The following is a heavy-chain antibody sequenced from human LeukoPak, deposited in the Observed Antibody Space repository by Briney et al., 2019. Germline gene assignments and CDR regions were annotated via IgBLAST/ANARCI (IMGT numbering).Heavy chain of an antibody. CDR3: ARDSSGYQ. V-gene: IGHV3-7*01. J-gene: IGHJ4*02. CDR1: GFACSSYA. Sequence: PGGSLRLSCAASGFACSSYAMKWVRQAPGKGLEWVANIKEDGSEKYYGDSVKGRFTISRDNAKNSLYLEMNSLRVEDTAVYYCARDSSGYQWGQGTLVTVSS. CDR2: IKEDGSEK. D-gene: IGHD3-22*01.